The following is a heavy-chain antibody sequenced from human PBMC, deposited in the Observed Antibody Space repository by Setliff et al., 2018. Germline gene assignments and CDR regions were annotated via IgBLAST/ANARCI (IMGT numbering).Heavy chain of an antibody. CDR3: TRGRGLEWLPESWFDP. CDR1: GGSISSSNW. Sequence: PSETLSLTCAVSGGSISSSNWWGWVRQPPGKGLEWIGEIYHSGSTYYNPSLKSRVTISVDKSKNQFSLKLSSVTAADTAVYYCTRGRGLEWLPESWFDPWGQGTLVTVSS. J-gene: IGHJ5*02. V-gene: IGHV4-4*02. CDR2: IYHSGST. D-gene: IGHD3-3*01.